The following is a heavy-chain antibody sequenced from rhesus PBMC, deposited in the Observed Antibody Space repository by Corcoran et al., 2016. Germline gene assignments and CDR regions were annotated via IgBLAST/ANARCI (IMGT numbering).Heavy chain of an antibody. CDR2: ISESGCTI. Sequence: DVQLVESGGGLVKPGGSLSLSCVASGFTFSSYEMHWVRQAPGKGLEWVSVISESGCTIYYADSVKGRFTISRDNAKNSLFLQMNSLRAEDTAVYYCTSGYSGSWNSLPWGQGVLVTVSS. CDR3: TSGYSGSWNSLP. J-gene: IGHJ4*01. D-gene: IGHD6-25*01. V-gene: IGHV3-100*02. CDR1: GFTFSSYE.